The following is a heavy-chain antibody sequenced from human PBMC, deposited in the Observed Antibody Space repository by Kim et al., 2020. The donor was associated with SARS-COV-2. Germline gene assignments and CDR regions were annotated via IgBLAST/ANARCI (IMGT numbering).Heavy chain of an antibody. CDR1: GFTFSAYD. CDR3: VRDRMGGAFDI. CDR2: ITKSSTTI. D-gene: IGHD3-16*01. J-gene: IGHJ3*02. V-gene: IGHV3-48*01. Sequence: GGSLRLSCATSGFTFSAYDMNWVRRAPGKGLEWLSFITKSSTTIYYANSVKGRFTISRDNAKNSLYLQMNSLRGEDTALYYCVRDRMGGAFDIWGQGTMVTVAS.